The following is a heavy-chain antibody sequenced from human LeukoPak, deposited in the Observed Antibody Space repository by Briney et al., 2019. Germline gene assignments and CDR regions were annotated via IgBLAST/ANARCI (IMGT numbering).Heavy chain of an antibody. V-gene: IGHV1-2*06. D-gene: IGHD1-7*01. CDR2: INTNSRGT. CDR3: ARAPVDNWNYDF. Sequence: GRINTNSRGTTYAQKFQSRVNMNADTSISTVYSELSRLKSDDTAVYYCARAPVDNWNYDFWGQGTLVTVSS. J-gene: IGHJ4*02.